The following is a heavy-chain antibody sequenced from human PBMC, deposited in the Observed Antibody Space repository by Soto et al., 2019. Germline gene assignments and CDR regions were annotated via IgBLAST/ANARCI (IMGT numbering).Heavy chain of an antibody. J-gene: IGHJ4*02. CDR1: GFTFSSYW. CDR2: INSDGSST. V-gene: IGHV3-74*01. CDR3: ARVGDSSGYYQLFDY. D-gene: IGHD3-22*01. Sequence: GGSLRLSCAASGFTFSSYWMHWVRQAPGKGLVWVSRINSDGSSTSYADSEKGRFTISRDNAKNTLYLQVNSLRAEDTAVYYCARVGDSSGYYQLFDYWGQGTLVTVSS.